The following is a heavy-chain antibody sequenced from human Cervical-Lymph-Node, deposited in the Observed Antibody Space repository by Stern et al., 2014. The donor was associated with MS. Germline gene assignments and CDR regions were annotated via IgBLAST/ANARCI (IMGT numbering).Heavy chain of an antibody. J-gene: IGHJ4*02. V-gene: IGHV3-11*01. CDR3: SREPRLTDY. CDR1: GFSFSDHY. CDR2: ISGGGTFV. D-gene: IGHD2-21*01. Sequence: VQLVESGGGLVKPGGSLRLSCVAFGFSFSDHYMSWIRQAPGKGLECISYISGGGTFVNYAASVKGRFTISRDNAKDSLYLQMDSLRAEDTAVYYCSREPRLTDYWGQGTLVSVSS.